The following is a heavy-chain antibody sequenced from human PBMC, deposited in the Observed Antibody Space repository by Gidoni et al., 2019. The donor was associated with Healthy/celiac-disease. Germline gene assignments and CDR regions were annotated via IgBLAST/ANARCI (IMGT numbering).Heavy chain of an antibody. CDR1: GYTFTGYY. CDR2: INPNSGGT. CDR3: ARVNYDILRSIDY. V-gene: IGHV1-2*02. J-gene: IGHJ4*02. D-gene: IGHD3-9*01. Sequence: QVQLVQSGAAVKKPGASVKVSCKASGYTFTGYYMHWVRQAPGQGLAWMGWINPNSGGTNYAQKLQGRVTMTRDTSISTAYMELSRLRSDDTAVYYCARVNYDILRSIDYWGQGTLVTVSS.